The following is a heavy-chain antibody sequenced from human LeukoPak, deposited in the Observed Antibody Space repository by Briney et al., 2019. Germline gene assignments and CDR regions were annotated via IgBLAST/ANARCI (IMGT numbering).Heavy chain of an antibody. CDR2: IYYSGST. CDR3: ARDGPGGY. D-gene: IGHD1-14*01. J-gene: IGHJ4*02. V-gene: IGHV4-39*07. CDR1: GGSISSSSYY. Sequence: SETLSLTCTVSGGSISSSSYYWGWIRQPPGKGLEWIGSIYYSGSTNYNPSLKSRVTISVDTSKNQFSLKLSSVTAADTAVYYCARDGPGGYWGQGTLVTVSS.